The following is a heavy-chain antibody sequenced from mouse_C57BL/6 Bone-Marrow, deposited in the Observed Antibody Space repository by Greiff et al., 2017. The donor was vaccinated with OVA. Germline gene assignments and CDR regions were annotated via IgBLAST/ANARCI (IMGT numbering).Heavy chain of an antibody. J-gene: IGHJ4*01. Sequence: VQRVESGPGLVAPSQSLSITCTVSGFSLTSYGVHWVRQPPGKGLEWLVVIWSDGSTTYNSALKSRLSISKDNSKSQVFLKMNSLQTDDTAMYYCARHGVATNGYAMDYWGQGTSVTVSS. V-gene: IGHV2-6-1*01. D-gene: IGHD1-1*01. CDR3: ARHGVATNGYAMDY. CDR1: GFSLTSYG. CDR2: IWSDGST.